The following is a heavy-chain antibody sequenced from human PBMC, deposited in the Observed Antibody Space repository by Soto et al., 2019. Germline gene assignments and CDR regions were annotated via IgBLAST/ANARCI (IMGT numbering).Heavy chain of an antibody. CDR2: FFIGGNT. V-gene: IGHV4-39*07. J-gene: IGHJ4*02. CDR3: ARNYGGNVDY. D-gene: IGHD4-17*01. Sequence: SETLSLTCTVSGGSISSTTYYWGWMRQPPGKGLEWIASFFIGGNTYYNPSLKSRVTISVDTSKNQFSLKLSSATAADTAVYYCARNYGGNVDYWGQGTLVTVSS. CDR1: GGSISSTTYY.